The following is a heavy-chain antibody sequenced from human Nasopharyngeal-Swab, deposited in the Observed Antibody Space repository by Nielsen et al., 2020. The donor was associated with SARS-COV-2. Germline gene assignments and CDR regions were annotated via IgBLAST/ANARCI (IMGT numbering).Heavy chain of an antibody. V-gene: IGHV3-48*01. J-gene: IGHJ4*02. Sequence: GGSLRLSCAASGFTFSSYSMNWVRQAPGEGLEWVSYISSSSSTIYYADSVKGRFTISRDNAKNSLYLQMNSLRAEDTAVYYCARVGPGVVVVASIDYWGQGTPVTVSS. CDR3: ARVGPGVVVVASIDY. CDR1: GFTFSSYS. D-gene: IGHD2-15*01. CDR2: ISSSSSTI.